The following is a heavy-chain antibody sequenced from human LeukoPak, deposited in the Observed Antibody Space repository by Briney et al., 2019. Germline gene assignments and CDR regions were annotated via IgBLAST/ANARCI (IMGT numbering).Heavy chain of an antibody. V-gene: IGHV3-30*02. J-gene: IGHJ6*03. CDR1: GFTFSTYG. D-gene: IGHD5-12*01. Sequence: QPGGSLRLSCAASGFTFSTYGMHWVRQAPGKGLEWVAFIRYDGSNKYYADSVKGRFTISRDNSKNTLNLQMNSLKREDTAVYYCAKGRVIVTTGDVAAYYYYMDVWGKGTTVTISS. CDR3: AKGRVIVTTGDVAAYYYYMDV. CDR2: IRYDGSNK.